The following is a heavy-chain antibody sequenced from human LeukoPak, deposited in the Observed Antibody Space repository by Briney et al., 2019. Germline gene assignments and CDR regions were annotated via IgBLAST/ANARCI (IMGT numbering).Heavy chain of an antibody. CDR1: GFTFSSHA. Sequence: GGSLRLSCVASGFTFSSHAMYWVRQAPGKGLEWVSGIVGSGGSSYYAESVRGRFTISRDNSKNTVYMQMNSLRDEDTALYYCAKTTFGYSSGRSPGWPIDYWGQGTVVTVSS. V-gene: IGHV3-23*01. CDR2: IVGSGGSS. J-gene: IGHJ4*02. D-gene: IGHD6-19*01. CDR3: AKTTFGYSSGRSPGWPIDY.